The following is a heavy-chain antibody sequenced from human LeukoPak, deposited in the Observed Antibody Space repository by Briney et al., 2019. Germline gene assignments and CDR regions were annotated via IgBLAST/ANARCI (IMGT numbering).Heavy chain of an antibody. V-gene: IGHV3-7*01. CDR1: GFTFSSYW. J-gene: IGHJ4*02. CDR3: VRASRELLRDY. Sequence: GGSLRPSCAASGFTFSSYWMTWVRQAPGKGLEWVANIKPDGSEEYYVDSVKGRFTISRVNAKNSLYLQMNSLRAEDTAVYYCVRASRELLRDYWGQGTLVTVSS. CDR2: IKPDGSEE. D-gene: IGHD1-26*01.